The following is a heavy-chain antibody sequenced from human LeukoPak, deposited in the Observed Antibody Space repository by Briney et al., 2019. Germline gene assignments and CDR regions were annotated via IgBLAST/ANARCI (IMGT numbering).Heavy chain of an antibody. J-gene: IGHJ3*02. CDR1: GGSISSSSYY. CDR2: IYYSGST. D-gene: IGHD3-10*01. V-gene: IGHV4-39*01. CDR3: ASGAPLLLWFGEPKGALDI. Sequence: KPSETLSLTCTVSGGSISSSSYYWGWIRQPPGKGLEWIGSIYYSGSTYYNPSLKSRVTISVDTSKNQFSLKLSSVTAADTAVYYCASGAPLLLWFGEPKGALDIWGQGTMVTVSS.